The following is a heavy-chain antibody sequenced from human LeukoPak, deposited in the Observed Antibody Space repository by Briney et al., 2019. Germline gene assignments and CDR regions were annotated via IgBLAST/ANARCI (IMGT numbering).Heavy chain of an antibody. CDR3: ARRGNSWNDFDS. V-gene: IGHV4-59*08. J-gene: IGHJ4*02. CDR2: VHYSGRT. D-gene: IGHD6-13*01. Sequence: SSETLSLTCTVSGGTIRSYYWSWIRQPPGTGLEWIAYVHYSGRTNYNPSLKSRVSISVDTSKKQFSLNLSSVTAADTAVYYCARRGNSWNDFDSWGQGTLVTVSS. CDR1: GGTIRSYY.